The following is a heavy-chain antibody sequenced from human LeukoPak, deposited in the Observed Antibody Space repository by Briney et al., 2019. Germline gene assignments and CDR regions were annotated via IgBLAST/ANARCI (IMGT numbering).Heavy chain of an antibody. CDR2: ISYDGSKK. CDR3: ARGGKYCSGSSCYPLGDY. J-gene: IGHJ4*02. Sequence: GGSLRLSCAASGFTFSTYAMHWVRQAPGKGLEWVAIISYDGSKKYYVDSVKGRFTISRDNSNNTLFLQMTSLRAEDTAVYYCARGGKYCSGSSCYPLGDYWGQGTLVTVS. D-gene: IGHD2-2*01. V-gene: IGHV3-30-3*01. CDR1: GFTFSTYA.